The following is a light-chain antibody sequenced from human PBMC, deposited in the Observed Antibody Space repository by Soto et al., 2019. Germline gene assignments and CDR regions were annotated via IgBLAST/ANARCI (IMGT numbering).Light chain of an antibody. CDR1: QGISSY. CDR3: QQLNSYPRT. CDR2: AAS. Sequence: DIQLTQPPSFLSASVGDRVTITCRARQGISSYLAWYQQKPGKAPKLLIYAASTMQSGVPSRFSVSRSGTEFTLTISSLQPEDFATYYCQQLNSYPRTFGQGTKLEIK. V-gene: IGKV1-9*01. J-gene: IGKJ2*01.